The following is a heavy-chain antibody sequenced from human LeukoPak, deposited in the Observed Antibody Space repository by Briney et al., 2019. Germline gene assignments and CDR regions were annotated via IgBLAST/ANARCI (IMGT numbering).Heavy chain of an antibody. CDR1: GDSISSSSYY. J-gene: IGHJ5*02. Sequence: SETLSLTCTVSGDSISSSSYYWGWIRQPPGKGLEWIGSIYYSGSTYYNASLKSRVTISVDTSKNQFSLKLSSVTAADTAVYYCARLHYRKWFDPWGQGTLVTVSS. V-gene: IGHV4-39*01. CDR3: ARLHYRKWFDP. CDR2: IYYSGST. D-gene: IGHD3-16*02.